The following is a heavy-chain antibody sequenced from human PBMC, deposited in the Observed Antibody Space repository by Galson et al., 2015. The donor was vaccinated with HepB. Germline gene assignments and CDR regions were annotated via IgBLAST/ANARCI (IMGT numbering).Heavy chain of an antibody. Sequence: SLRLSCAASGFTFSSYAMSWVRQAPGKGLEWVSTISGSGSSTYYADSVKGRFSISRDNSKNTLYLQVNSLGAEDTAVYYCAKIQSTAPDAFDIWGQGTMVTVSS. V-gene: IGHV3-23*01. J-gene: IGHJ3*02. CDR1: GFTFSSYA. CDR2: ISGSGSST. CDR3: AKIQSTAPDAFDI. D-gene: IGHD2-2*01.